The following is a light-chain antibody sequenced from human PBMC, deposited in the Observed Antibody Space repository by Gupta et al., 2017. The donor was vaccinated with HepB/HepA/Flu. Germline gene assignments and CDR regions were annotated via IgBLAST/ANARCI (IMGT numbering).Light chain of an antibody. CDR1: QSVLYSSNNKNY. V-gene: IGKV4-1*01. CDR3: QQYYSTPRT. CDR2: WAS. J-gene: IGKJ1*01. Sequence: DFVLTQSPDSLAVSLGASATISCKSSQSVLYSSNNKNYLAWFQQKPGQPPKLLIYWASTRESGVPDRFSGSGSGTDFALTISSLQAEDVAVYYCQQYYSTPRTFGQGTKVEIK.